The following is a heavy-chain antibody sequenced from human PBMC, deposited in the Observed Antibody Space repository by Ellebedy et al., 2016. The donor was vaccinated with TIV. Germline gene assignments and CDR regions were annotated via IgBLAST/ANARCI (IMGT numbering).Heavy chain of an antibody. CDR3: ARFVAANGYDY. CDR2: MYFSGGT. CDR1: GGSISGYY. D-gene: IGHD6-25*01. Sequence: MPSETLSLPCTVSGGSISGYYWGWIRQPPGKGLEWIGCMYFSGGTNYNPSLRSRVTISVETSNYLFSLTLDSVTAADTAVYYCARFVAANGYDYWGQGTLVTVSS. J-gene: IGHJ4*02. V-gene: IGHV4-59*01.